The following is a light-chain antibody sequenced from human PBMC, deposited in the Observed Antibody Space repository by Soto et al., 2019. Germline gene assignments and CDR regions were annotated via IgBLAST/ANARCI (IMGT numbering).Light chain of an antibody. J-gene: IGKJ1*01. CDR1: QSLVFSDGKTC. V-gene: IGKV2D-29*01. Sequence: DIVLTQTPLSLSVTPGQPASISCKSSQSLVFSDGKTCFYWYLQKPGQPPHLLIYAVSNGFSGVPDRFSGSGSVTDFTLRFSRVEAEDVGIYYCMQTVAAPWTFGQGTKVEI. CDR3: MQTVAAPWT. CDR2: AVS.